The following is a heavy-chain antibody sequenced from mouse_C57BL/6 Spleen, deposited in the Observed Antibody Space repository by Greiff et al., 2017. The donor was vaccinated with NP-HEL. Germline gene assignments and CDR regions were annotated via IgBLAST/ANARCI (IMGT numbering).Heavy chain of an antibody. CDR1: GFTFSSYA. D-gene: IGHD2-4*01. J-gene: IGHJ3*01. CDR2: ISDGGSYT. V-gene: IGHV5-4*01. Sequence: EVTLVESGGGLVKPGGSLKLSCAASGFTFSSYAMSWVRQTPEKRLEWVATISDGGSYTYYPDNVKGRFTISRDNAKNNLYLQMSHLKSEDTAMYYCARDGYDYAWFAYWGQGTLVTVSA. CDR3: ARDGYDYAWFAY.